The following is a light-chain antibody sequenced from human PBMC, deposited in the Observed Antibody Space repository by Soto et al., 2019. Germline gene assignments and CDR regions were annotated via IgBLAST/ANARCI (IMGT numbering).Light chain of an antibody. CDR1: QSFSSW. J-gene: IGKJ4*01. V-gene: IGKV1-5*03. CDR3: HQYDSYPLT. CDR2: KAS. Sequence: DIQMTQSPSTLSASVGDRVTITCRASQSFSSWLAWYQQKPGKAPKLLIYKASTLESGVPSRFSGSGSGTEFTLAISSLQPDDFATYYCHQYDSYPLTFGGGTKVEIK.